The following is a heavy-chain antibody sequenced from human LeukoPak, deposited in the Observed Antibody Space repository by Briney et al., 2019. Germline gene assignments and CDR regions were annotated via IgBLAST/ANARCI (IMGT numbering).Heavy chain of an antibody. CDR1: GYTFTSYY. D-gene: IGHD3-9*01. Sequence: GASVTVSCTASGYTFTSYYMHWVRQAPGQGLEWMGIINTSGVTTSYAQKFHRRVTMTSDTSTSTVYMDLSSLRSEDTAVYYCARGNYDILPGYLYYFDYWCQGTPVTASS. CDR3: ARGNYDILPGYLYYFDY. CDR2: INTSGVTT. J-gene: IGHJ4*02. V-gene: IGHV1-46*01.